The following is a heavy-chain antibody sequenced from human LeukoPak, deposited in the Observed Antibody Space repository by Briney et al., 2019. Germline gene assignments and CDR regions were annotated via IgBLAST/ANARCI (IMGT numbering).Heavy chain of an antibody. V-gene: IGHV4-34*01. CDR3: ARGYSSSWYPNYYFDY. J-gene: IGHJ4*02. Sequence: PSEALSLTCAVYGVSFSGYYWSWIRQPPGKGLEWIGEINHSGSTNYNPSLKSRVTISVDTSKNQFSLKLSSVTAADTAVYYCARGYSSSWYPNYYFDYWGQGTLVTVSS. D-gene: IGHD6-13*01. CDR1: GVSFSGYY. CDR2: INHSGST.